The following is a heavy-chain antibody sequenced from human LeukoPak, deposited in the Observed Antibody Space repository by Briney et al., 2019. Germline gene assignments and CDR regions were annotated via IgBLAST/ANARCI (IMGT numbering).Heavy chain of an antibody. CDR1: GYTFSNHW. CDR3: ARRGVLDGLDV. Sequence: GESLKISCKGFGYTFSNHWIAWLRQKPGKGLEWMGIMYPGDSDTGYSPSFQGQVTFSVDKSIATAYLEWSSLKASDTALYYCARRGVLDGLDVWGQGTTVTVSS. V-gene: IGHV5-51*01. J-gene: IGHJ6*02. CDR2: MYPGDSDT. D-gene: IGHD3-3*01.